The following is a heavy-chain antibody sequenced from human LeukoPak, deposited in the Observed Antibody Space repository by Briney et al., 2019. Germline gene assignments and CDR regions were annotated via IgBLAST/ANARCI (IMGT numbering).Heavy chain of an antibody. CDR3: ARDSSGWYRLDY. CDR1: GFTFSSYS. J-gene: IGHJ4*02. V-gene: IGHV3-21*03. Sequence: GGSLRLSCAASGFTFSSYSMTWVRQAPGKGLEWVSSISSSSSYIYYADSVKRRFTISRDNAKNSLYLQMNSLRAEDTAVYYCARDSSGWYRLDYWGQGTLVTVSS. CDR2: ISSSSSYI. D-gene: IGHD6-19*01.